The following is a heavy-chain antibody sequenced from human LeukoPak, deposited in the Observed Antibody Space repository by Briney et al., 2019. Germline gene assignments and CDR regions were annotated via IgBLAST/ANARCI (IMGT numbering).Heavy chain of an antibody. V-gene: IGHV4-34*01. Sequence: SETLSLACAVYGGSFSGYYWSWIRQPPGKGLEWIGEINHSGSTNYNPSLKSRVTISVDTSKNQFSLKLSSVTAADTAVYYCARFHDYVWGSYRKRNPFDYWGQGTLVTVSS. CDR3: ARFHDYVWGSYRKRNPFDY. J-gene: IGHJ4*02. D-gene: IGHD3-16*02. CDR2: INHSGST. CDR1: GGSFSGYY.